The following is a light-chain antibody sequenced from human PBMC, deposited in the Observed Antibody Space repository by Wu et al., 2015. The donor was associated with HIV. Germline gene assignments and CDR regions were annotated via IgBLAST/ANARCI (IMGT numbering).Light chain of an antibody. Sequence: EIVLTQFPATLSLSPGERATLSCRASQSVASFLAWYQQKPGQAPRLLIYDASNRATGIPARFSGSGSGTDFTLTISSLEPEDFAVYYCQQYGSSPRTFGGGTKVEIK. V-gene: IGKV3-11*01. CDR1: QSVASF. J-gene: IGKJ4*01. CDR3: QQYGSSPRT. CDR2: DAS.